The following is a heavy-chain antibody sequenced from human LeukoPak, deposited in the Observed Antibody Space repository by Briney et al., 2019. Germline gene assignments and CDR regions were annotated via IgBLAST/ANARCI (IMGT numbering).Heavy chain of an antibody. CDR3: ARGKVPAATDAFDI. V-gene: IGHV4-34*01. CDR1: GGSFSGYY. J-gene: IGHJ3*02. CDR2: INHSGST. Sequence: SETLSLTCAVYGGSFSGYYWSWIRQPPGKGLEWIGEINHSGSTNYNPSLKGRVTISVDTSKNQFSLKLSSVTAADTAVYYCARGKVPAATDAFDIWGQGTMVTVSS. D-gene: IGHD2-2*01.